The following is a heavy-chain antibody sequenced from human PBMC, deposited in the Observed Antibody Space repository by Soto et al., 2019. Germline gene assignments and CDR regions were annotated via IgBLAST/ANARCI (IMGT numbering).Heavy chain of an antibody. CDR2: ISGSGGST. Sequence: EVQLLESGGGLVQPGGSLRLSCAASGFTCSSYAMTWVRQAPGKGLEWVSTISGSGGSTYYADSVKGRFTISRDNSKNTLYLQMNSLRAEDTAVYYCAKDRYRDSSGYPQDYWGQGTLVTVSS. D-gene: IGHD3-22*01. CDR3: AKDRYRDSSGYPQDY. J-gene: IGHJ4*02. V-gene: IGHV3-23*01. CDR1: GFTCSSYA.